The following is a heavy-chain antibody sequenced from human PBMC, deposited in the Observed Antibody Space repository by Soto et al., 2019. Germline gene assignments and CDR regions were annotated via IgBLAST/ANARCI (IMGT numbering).Heavy chain of an antibody. CDR3: ARDFGRSSSESFDY. V-gene: IGHV3-7*01. CDR2: IKQDGSEK. CDR1: GFTFSSYW. Sequence: EVQLVESGGGLVQPGGSLRLSCAASGFTFSSYWMSWFRQAPGKGLEWVANIKQDGSEKYYVDSVKGRFTISRDNAKNSLYLKMIRLRAEDTAVYYCARDFGRSSSESFDYWGQGTLVTVSS. J-gene: IGHJ4*02. D-gene: IGHD6-6*01.